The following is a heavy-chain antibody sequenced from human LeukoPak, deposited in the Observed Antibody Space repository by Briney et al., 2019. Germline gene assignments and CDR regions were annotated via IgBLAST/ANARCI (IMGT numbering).Heavy chain of an antibody. D-gene: IGHD3-22*01. CDR2: IIPILGIA. CDR1: GGTFSSYA. CDR3: NRITYYYDSSGYYPGDFDY. V-gene: IGHV1-69*04. Sequence: ASVKVSFTASGGTFSSYAISWVRPAPGQGLEWMGRIIPILGIANYAQKFQGRVTITADKSTSTAYMELSSLRSEDTAVYYCNRITYYYDSSGYYPGDFDYWGQGTLVTVSS. J-gene: IGHJ4*02.